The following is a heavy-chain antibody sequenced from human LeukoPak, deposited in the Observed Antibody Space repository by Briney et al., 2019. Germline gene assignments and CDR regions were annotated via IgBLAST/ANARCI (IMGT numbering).Heavy chain of an antibody. D-gene: IGHD2-15*01. J-gene: IGHJ5*02. V-gene: IGHV3-9*01. Sequence: PGGSLRLSFAASGFTFANYAMHWVRQAPGKGLEWVSSISWNSGNTDYADSVKGRFTISRDNAKNSLYLQMNSLRVEDTALYYCAKSGQYCSGGTCQNWFDPWGQGTLVTVSS. CDR3: AKSGQYCSGGTCQNWFDP. CDR2: ISWNSGNT. CDR1: GFTFANYA.